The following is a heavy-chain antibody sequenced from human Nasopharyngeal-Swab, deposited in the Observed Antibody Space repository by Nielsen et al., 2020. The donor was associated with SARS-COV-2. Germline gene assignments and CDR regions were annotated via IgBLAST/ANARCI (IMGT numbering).Heavy chain of an antibody. CDR2: ISGADDST. Sequence: GGSLRLSCSASGFISKNYAMNWVRQAPGRGLEWVSAISGADDSTKYADSVKGRFTISRDNSKNTLDLQMNSLRAEDTAMYYCAKDRDSGDDSGEYYHYYGMDVWGQGTSVTVS. CDR3: AKDRDSGDDSGEYYHYYGMDV. CDR1: GFISKNYA. V-gene: IGHV3-23*01. J-gene: IGHJ6*02. D-gene: IGHD5-12*01.